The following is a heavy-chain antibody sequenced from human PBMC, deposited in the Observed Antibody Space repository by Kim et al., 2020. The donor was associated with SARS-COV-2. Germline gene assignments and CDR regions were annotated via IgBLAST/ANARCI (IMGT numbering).Heavy chain of an antibody. Sequence: GGSLRLSCAASGFTFSSYAMHWVRQAPGKGLEWVAVISYDGSNKYYADSVKGRFTISRDNSKNTLYLQMNSLRAEDTAVYYCAREKAGNIVVVIAVYYYYYMDVWGKGTTVTVSS. CDR3: AREKAGNIVVVIAVYYYYYMDV. CDR2: ISYDGSNK. V-gene: IGHV3-30-3*01. J-gene: IGHJ6*03. CDR1: GFTFSSYA. D-gene: IGHD2-21*01.